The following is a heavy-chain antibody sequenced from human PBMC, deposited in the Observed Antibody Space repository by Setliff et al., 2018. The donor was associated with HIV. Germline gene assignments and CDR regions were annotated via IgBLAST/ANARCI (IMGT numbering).Heavy chain of an antibody. V-gene: IGHV3-21*01. D-gene: IGHD6-13*01. Sequence: GGSLRLSCAASGFTFSRNSMNWVRQAPGKGLEWVPSISSSSSYIYYADSVKGRFTTSRDNAKNSLYLQMNSLRVEDTAVYYCARAAAGYFDYWGQGTLVTVSS. CDR1: GFTFSRNS. J-gene: IGHJ4*02. CDR2: ISSSSSYI. CDR3: ARAAAGYFDY.